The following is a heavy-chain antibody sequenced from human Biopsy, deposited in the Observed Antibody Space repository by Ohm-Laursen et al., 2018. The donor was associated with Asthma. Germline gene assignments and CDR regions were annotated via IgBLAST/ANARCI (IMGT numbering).Heavy chain of an antibody. CDR2: IDQSGYT. J-gene: IGHJ5*02. V-gene: IGHV4-34*01. D-gene: IGHD1-20*01. CDR3: ARAAITGIRGWFDP. CDR1: GGYLTGHY. Sequence: GTLSLTCTVYGGYLTGHYWNWIRQPPGKGLEWTGEIDQSGYTNYNPSLKSRVTISADTSKNQFHLNLSSVTAADTAVYFCARAAITGIRGWFDPWGQGTQVTVSS.